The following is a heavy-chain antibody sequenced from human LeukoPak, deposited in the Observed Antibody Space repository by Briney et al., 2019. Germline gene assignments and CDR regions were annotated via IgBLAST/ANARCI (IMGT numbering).Heavy chain of an antibody. Sequence: GASVKVSCKASGYTFTSYDINWVRQATGQGLEWMGWMNPNSGNTGYAQKFQGRVTMTRDTSASTAYMELSSLRSEDTAVYYCARVGNSGWYPLPFDYWGQGTLVTVSS. CDR3: ARVGNSGWYPLPFDY. CDR1: GYTFTSYD. CDR2: MNPNSGNT. D-gene: IGHD6-19*01. V-gene: IGHV1-8*01. J-gene: IGHJ4*02.